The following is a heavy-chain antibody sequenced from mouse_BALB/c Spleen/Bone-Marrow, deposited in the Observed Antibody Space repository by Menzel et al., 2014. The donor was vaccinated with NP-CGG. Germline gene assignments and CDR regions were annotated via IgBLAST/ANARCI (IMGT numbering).Heavy chain of an antibody. D-gene: IGHD2-3*01. V-gene: IGHV1S34*01. CDR3: AGSDGHYLYWYFDV. CDR2: ISCYKGAT. J-gene: IGHJ1*01. Sequence: LVKTGASVKISCKTSGYSFTNYYIHWVKQSHGKSLEWIGYISCYKGATSYNQKFKGKATFTVDTSSNTAYMQFNSLTSEDSAVYYCAGSDGHYLYWYFDVWGAGTTVTVSP. CDR1: GYSFTNYY.